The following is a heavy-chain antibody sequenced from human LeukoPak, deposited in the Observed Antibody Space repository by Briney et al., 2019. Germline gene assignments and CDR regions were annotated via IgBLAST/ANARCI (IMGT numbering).Heavy chain of an antibody. CDR1: GFTFDDYA. V-gene: IGHV3-9*01. Sequence: GGPLRLSCAASGFTFDDYAMHWVRQAPGKGLEWVSGISWNSGSIGYADSVKGRFTISRDNAKNSLYLQMNSLRAEDTALYYCAKDIRSGWYNWFDPWGQGTLVTVSS. D-gene: IGHD6-19*01. J-gene: IGHJ5*02. CDR2: ISWNSGSI. CDR3: AKDIRSGWYNWFDP.